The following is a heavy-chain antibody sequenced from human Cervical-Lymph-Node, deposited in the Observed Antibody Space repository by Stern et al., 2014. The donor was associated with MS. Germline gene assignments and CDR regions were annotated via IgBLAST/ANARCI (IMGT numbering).Heavy chain of an antibody. Sequence: VQLVQSGGGLVKPGGSLRLSCAASGFTFSDYYMSWIRQAPGKGLEWVSYISSGGSSIDYADSVKGRFTISRDNAKNSLYLQMNSLRAEDTAVYYCARERAAIYSYGMDVWGQGTKVTVSS. J-gene: IGHJ6*02. CDR2: ISSGGSSI. V-gene: IGHV3-11*01. D-gene: IGHD2-15*01. CDR3: ARERAAIYSYGMDV. CDR1: GFTFSDYY.